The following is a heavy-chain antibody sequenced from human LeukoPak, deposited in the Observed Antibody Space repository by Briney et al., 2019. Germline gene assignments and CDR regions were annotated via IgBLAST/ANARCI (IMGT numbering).Heavy chain of an antibody. CDR1: GFTFSSYG. CDR2: IRYDASDK. D-gene: IGHD5-12*01. V-gene: IGHV3-30*02. Sequence: GGSLRLSCAASGFTFSSYGMHWVRQAPGKGLEWVAFIRYDASDKYYADSVKGRFTISRDNSKNTVYLQMDSLGAEDAAVYYCAKTTSYSGYGFDYWGQGTLVTVSS. J-gene: IGHJ4*02. CDR3: AKTTSYSGYGFDY.